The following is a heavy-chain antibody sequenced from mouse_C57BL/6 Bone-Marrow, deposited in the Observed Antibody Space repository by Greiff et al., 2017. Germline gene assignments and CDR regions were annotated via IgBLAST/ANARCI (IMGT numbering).Heavy chain of an antibody. V-gene: IGHV1-64*01. CDR1: GYTFTNYW. CDR2: MHPNGGST. J-gene: IGHJ4*01. D-gene: IGHD2-2*01. CDR3: ARSYAYDDYTMDD. Sequence: QVQLQQPGAELVKPGASVKLSCKASGYTFTNYWMHWVKQRPGQGLEWIGMMHPNGGSTDYNEKFKSEATLSVDKSSRTAYMELSSLTSEDSAVYYCARSYAYDDYTMDDWGQGTSVTVSS.